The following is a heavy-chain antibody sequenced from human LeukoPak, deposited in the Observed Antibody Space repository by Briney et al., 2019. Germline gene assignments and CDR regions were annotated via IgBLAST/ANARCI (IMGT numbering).Heavy chain of an antibody. CDR1: GGSISSSSYY. CDR2: IYYSGST. V-gene: IGHV4-39*01. Sequence: SETLSLTCTVSGGSISSSSYYWGWIRQPPGEGLEWIGSIYYSGSTYYNPSLKSRVTISVDTSKNQFSLKLSSVTAADTAVYYCARHEGSSLVHDYWGQGTLVTVSS. D-gene: IGHD6-13*01. J-gene: IGHJ4*02. CDR3: ARHEGSSLVHDY.